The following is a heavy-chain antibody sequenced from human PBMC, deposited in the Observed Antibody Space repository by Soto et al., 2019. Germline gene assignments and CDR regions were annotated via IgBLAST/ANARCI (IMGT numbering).Heavy chain of an antibody. D-gene: IGHD3-22*01. J-gene: IGHJ4*02. CDR2: IYSGGST. CDR1: GFTVSSNY. Sequence: GGSLRLSCAASGFTVSSNYMSWVRQAPGKGLEWVSVIYSGGSTYYADSVKGRFTISRDNSKNTLYLQMNSLRAEDTAVYYCACQTDYYDSSGYPLFDYWGQGTLVTVSS. CDR3: ACQTDYYDSSGYPLFDY. V-gene: IGHV3-53*01.